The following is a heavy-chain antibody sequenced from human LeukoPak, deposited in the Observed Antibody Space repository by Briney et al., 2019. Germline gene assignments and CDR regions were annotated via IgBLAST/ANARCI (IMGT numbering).Heavy chain of an antibody. Sequence: ASVKVSCKASGYTFTGYYMHWVRQAPGQGLEWMGWSNPNSGGTNYAQKFQGRVTMTRDTSISTAYMELSRLRSDDTAVYYCAREVSLAVAGTGGWFDPWGQGTLVTVSS. CDR1: GYTFTGYY. CDR3: AREVSLAVAGTGGWFDP. D-gene: IGHD6-19*01. V-gene: IGHV1-2*02. CDR2: SNPNSGGT. J-gene: IGHJ5*02.